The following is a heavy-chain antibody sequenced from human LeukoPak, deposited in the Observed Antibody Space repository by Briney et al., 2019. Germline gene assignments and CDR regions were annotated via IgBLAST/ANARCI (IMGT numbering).Heavy chain of an antibody. Sequence: PGRSLRLSCAASGFTFSSYGMHWVRQAPGKGLEWVAVISYDGSNKYYADSVKGRLTISGDNSKNTLYLQMNSLRAEDTAVYYCARELLYYDILTGNPPRSDGMDVWGQGTTVTVSS. CDR1: GFTFSSYG. CDR3: ARELLYYDILTGNPPRSDGMDV. CDR2: ISYDGSNK. J-gene: IGHJ6*02. V-gene: IGHV3-30*03. D-gene: IGHD3-9*01.